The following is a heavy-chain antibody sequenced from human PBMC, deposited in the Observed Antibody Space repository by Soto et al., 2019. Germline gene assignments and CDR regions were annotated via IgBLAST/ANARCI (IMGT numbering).Heavy chain of an antibody. CDR3: ARGSVNYDFWSGYYGSNWFDP. CDR1: GGSFSGYY. J-gene: IGHJ5*02. CDR2: INHSGST. Sequence: ISLTCAVYGGSFSGYYWSWIRQPPGKGLEWIGEINHSGSTNYNPSLKSRVTISVDTSKNQFSLKLSSVTAADTAVYYCARGSVNYDFWSGYYGSNWFDPWGQGTLVTVSS. V-gene: IGHV4-34*01. D-gene: IGHD3-3*01.